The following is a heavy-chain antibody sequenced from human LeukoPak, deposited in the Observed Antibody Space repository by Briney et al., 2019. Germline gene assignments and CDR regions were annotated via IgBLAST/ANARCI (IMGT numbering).Heavy chain of an antibody. CDR1: GFSFSDYY. CDR3: ARVTSGWYKDY. Sequence: KPGGSLRLSCAASGFSFSDYYMTWIRQAPGKGLEWVSYISSSSSYTNYADSVKGRFTISRDNAKNSLYLQVNSLRAEDTAVYYCARVTSGWYKDYWGQGTLVTVSS. V-gene: IGHV3-11*06. J-gene: IGHJ4*02. CDR2: ISSSSSYT. D-gene: IGHD6-19*01.